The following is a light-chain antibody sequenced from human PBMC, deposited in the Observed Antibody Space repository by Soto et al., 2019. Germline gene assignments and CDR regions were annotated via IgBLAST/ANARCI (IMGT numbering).Light chain of an antibody. V-gene: IGKV1-8*01. Sequence: AIRMTQSPSSLSASPGDRVTITCRASQDISSYLAWYQQKPGKAPNLLIYVASTLQSGVPSRFSGSGSGTDFTLTISRLQSEDFATYYCQQYYEFPLTFGGGTKVQLK. CDR2: VAS. J-gene: IGKJ4*01. CDR1: QDISSY. CDR3: QQYYEFPLT.